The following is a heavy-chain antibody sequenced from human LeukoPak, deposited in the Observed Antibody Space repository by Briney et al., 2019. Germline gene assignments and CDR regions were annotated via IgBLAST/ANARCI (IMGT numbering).Heavy chain of an antibody. CDR2: INSDGSSK. V-gene: IGHV3-74*01. Sequence: GGSLRLSCAASGFTFSSYWMHWVRQAPGKGLGWVSRINSDGSSKNYEDAVKGRLTISRENDKNTLYLQMNSLRAEDTAVYYCAKDAKDGYSPNFDYWGQGTLVTVSS. D-gene: IGHD5-24*01. CDR1: GFTFSSYW. J-gene: IGHJ4*02. CDR3: AKDAKDGYSPNFDY.